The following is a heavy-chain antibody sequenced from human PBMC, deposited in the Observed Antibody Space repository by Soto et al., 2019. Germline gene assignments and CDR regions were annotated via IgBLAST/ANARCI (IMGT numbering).Heavy chain of an antibody. V-gene: IGHV3-74*01. CDR1: GFTFSSYW. CDR3: TRARYSQDLDY. CDR2: INSDGSST. D-gene: IGHD5-18*01. Sequence: EVQLVESGGGLVQPGVSLRLSCAASGFTFSSYWMHWVRQAPGKGLVWVSRINSDGSSTNYADSVKGRFTISRDNAKNTLYLQMNSLRAEDTAVYYCTRARYSQDLDYWGQGTLVTVSS. J-gene: IGHJ4*02.